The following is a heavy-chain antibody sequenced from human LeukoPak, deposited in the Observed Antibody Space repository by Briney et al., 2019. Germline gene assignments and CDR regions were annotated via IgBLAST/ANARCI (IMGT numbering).Heavy chain of an antibody. V-gene: IGHV4-59*08. CDR3: ARQSFMWIQLWQRDDYFDY. J-gene: IGHJ4*02. CDR1: GGSISSYY. D-gene: IGHD5-18*01. Sequence: PSETLSLTCTVSGGSISSYYWSWIRQPPGKGLEWIGYIYYSGSTNYNPSLKSRVTISVDTSKNQFSLKLSSVTAADTAVYYCARQSFMWIQLWQRDDYFDYWGQGTLVTVSS. CDR2: IYYSGST.